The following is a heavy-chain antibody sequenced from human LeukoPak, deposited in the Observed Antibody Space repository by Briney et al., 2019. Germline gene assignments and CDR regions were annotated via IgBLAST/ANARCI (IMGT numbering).Heavy chain of an antibody. CDR3: ARGAVAGHGMNWFDP. D-gene: IGHD6-19*01. CDR2: INHSGST. V-gene: IGHV4-34*01. J-gene: IGHJ5*02. Sequence: SETLSLTCAVYGGSFSGYYWSWIRQPPGKGLEWIGEINHSGSTNYNPSLKSRVTISVDTSKNQFSLKLSSVTAADTAVYYCARGAVAGHGMNWFDPWGQGTLATVSS. CDR1: GGSFSGYY.